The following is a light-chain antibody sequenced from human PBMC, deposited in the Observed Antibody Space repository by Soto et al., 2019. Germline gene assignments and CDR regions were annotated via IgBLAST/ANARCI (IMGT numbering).Light chain of an antibody. V-gene: IGKV3-20*01. J-gene: IGKJ1*01. CDR3: QQYLWT. CDR1: QSVSSNY. CDR2: GAF. Sequence: EIVLTQSPGTLSLSPGERATFSCRASQSVSSNYLAWYQQKPGQAPRLLIYGAFKRATGIPDRFSGSGSGTDFTLTISSLQPDDSATYYCQQYLWTFGQGTK.